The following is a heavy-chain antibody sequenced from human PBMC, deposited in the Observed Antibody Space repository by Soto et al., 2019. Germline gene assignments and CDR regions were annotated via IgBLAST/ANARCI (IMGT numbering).Heavy chain of an antibody. CDR3: ARSERSNWTFDY. Sequence: SVKVSCKASGGTFSTYAISWVRQAPGQGLGWMGGIIPIFGTANYAQKFQGRVTITADKSTSTAYMELSSLRSEDTAVYYCARSERSNWTFDYRGQGTLVTVSS. D-gene: IGHD1-20*01. CDR2: IIPIFGTA. CDR1: GGTFSTYA. J-gene: IGHJ4*02. V-gene: IGHV1-69*06.